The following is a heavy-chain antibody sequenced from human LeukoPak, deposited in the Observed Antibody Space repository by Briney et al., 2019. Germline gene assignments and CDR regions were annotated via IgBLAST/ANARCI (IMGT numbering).Heavy chain of an antibody. J-gene: IGHJ6*03. D-gene: IGHD6-13*01. CDR1: GGSISSSDYY. V-gene: IGHV4-39*01. CDR2: IYYSRST. Sequence: SETLSLTCTVSGGSISSSDYYWVWIRQPPGKGLEWIGSIYYSRSTYYNPSLKSRVTISVDTSKNQFSLKLTSVTAADTAVYYCASSWYYYYMDVWGKGTTVTVSS. CDR3: ASSWYYYYMDV.